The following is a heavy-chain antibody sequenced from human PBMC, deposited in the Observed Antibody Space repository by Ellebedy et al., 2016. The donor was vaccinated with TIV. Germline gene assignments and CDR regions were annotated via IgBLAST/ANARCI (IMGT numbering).Heavy chain of an antibody. D-gene: IGHD3-9*01. Sequence: SETLSLXXTVSGGSMSSSTYYWGWIRQPPGKGLEWIGSIYYSGSTYYNPSLKSRVTMSVDTSKNQFSLNLSSVTAADTAVYYCARWSEWFYDILTGYYRGPYGLDVWGQGTTVTVSS. CDR2: IYYSGST. CDR3: ARWSEWFYDILTGYYRGPYGLDV. V-gene: IGHV4-39*07. CDR1: GGSMSSSTYY. J-gene: IGHJ6*02.